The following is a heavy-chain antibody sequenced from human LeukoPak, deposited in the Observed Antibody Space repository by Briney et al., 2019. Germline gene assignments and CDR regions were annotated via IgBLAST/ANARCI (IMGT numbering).Heavy chain of an antibody. V-gene: IGHV3-23*01. Sequence: PGGSLRLSCAASGFTFSSYAMSWVRQAPGKGLEWVSTIGGNGDNTYYADSVKGRFTISRDNSKNTLSLQLYSLRAEDTAIYYCAKDLTSSNYSPLDYWGQGTLVTVSS. CDR1: GFTFSSYA. CDR3: AKDLTSSNYSPLDY. CDR2: IGGNGDNT. D-gene: IGHD4-11*01. J-gene: IGHJ4*02.